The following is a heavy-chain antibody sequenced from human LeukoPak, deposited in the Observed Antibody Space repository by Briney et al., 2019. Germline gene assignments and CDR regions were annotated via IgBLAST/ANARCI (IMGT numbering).Heavy chain of an antibody. Sequence: GGSLRLSCAASGFIFSHHGMHWVRQAPGKGLEWVAVIWSDATNRFYADSVKGRFTISRDNSQNTVFLQMNSLRVKDTAIYYCARDAQRGFDYSNSLKNWGHGTLVTVSS. CDR1: GFIFSHHG. V-gene: IGHV3-33*01. D-gene: IGHD4-11*01. J-gene: IGHJ4*01. CDR3: ARDAQRGFDYSNSLKN. CDR2: IWSDATNR.